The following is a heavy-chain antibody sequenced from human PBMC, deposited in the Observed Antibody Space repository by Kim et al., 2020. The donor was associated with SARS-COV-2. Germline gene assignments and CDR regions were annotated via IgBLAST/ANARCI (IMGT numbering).Heavy chain of an antibody. CDR1: GGSISSSNW. CDR3: ARVYYDILTGYYSGGYYFDY. V-gene: IGHV4-4*02. D-gene: IGHD3-9*01. J-gene: IGHJ4*02. CDR2: LYHSGST. Sequence: SETLSLTCAVSGGSISSSNWWSWVRQPPGKGLECIGELYHSGSTNYNPSLKSRVTISVDKSKNQFSLKLSSVTAADTAVYYCARVYYDILTGYYSGGYYFDYWGQGTLVTVSS.